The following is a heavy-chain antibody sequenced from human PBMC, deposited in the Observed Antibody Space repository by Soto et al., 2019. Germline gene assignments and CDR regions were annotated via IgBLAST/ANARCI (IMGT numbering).Heavy chain of an antibody. D-gene: IGHD4-17*01. CDR1: GFTFTEFG. V-gene: IGHV3-33*01. J-gene: IGHJ4*02. CDR2: IWNDGSHK. Sequence: QMQLVESGGAVVQPGGSLRLSCAASGFTFTEFGMHWVRQAPGQGLEWVAIIWNDGSHKYYADSVKGRFTISRDNSKNAVSLLMYSVGVEDTAMYYGADGEPLLIRGRGTLVTVSS. CDR3: ADGEPLLI.